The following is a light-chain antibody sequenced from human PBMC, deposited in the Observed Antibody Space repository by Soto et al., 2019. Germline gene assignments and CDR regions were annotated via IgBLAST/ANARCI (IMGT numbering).Light chain of an antibody. CDR2: DAY. CDR3: KQYKNWPRT. V-gene: IGKV3-15*01. Sequence: PGERATLSCGASQSVTSNYLAWYQQKLGQAPRLLIYDAYRRATGVQARFIGSGSGTEFTLTIRSLQSEDFAVYYCKQYKNWPRTFGQGTKVDI. J-gene: IGKJ1*01. CDR1: QSVTSN.